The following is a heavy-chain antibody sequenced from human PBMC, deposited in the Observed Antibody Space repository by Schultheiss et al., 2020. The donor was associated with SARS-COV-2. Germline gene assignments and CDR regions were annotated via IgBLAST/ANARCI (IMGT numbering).Heavy chain of an antibody. J-gene: IGHJ6*02. Sequence: SQTLSLTCTVSGGSISSYYWSWIRQPPWKGLEWIGYIYYSGSTNYNPSLKSRVTISVDTSKNQFSLKLSSVTAADTAVYYCARVVVVAAMYDYYYGMDVWGQGTTVTVSS. CDR3: ARVVVVAAMYDYYYGMDV. D-gene: IGHD2-15*01. CDR2: IYYSGST. V-gene: IGHV4-59*01. CDR1: GGSISSYY.